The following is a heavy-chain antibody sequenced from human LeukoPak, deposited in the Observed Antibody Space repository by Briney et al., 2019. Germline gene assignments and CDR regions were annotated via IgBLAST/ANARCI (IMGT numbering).Heavy chain of an antibody. J-gene: IGHJ5*02. CDR2: TYYRSKWYN. CDR1: GDSVSSNSAA. CDR3: ARWGTGGSSSSSAWFDP. D-gene: IGHD6-6*01. V-gene: IGHV6-1*01. Sequence: SQTLSLTCAISGDSVSSNSAAWNWIRQSPSRGLEWLGRTYYRSKWYNDYAVSVKSRITINPDTSKNQFSLQLNSVTPEDTAVYYCARWGTGGSSSSSAWFDPWGQGTLVTVSS.